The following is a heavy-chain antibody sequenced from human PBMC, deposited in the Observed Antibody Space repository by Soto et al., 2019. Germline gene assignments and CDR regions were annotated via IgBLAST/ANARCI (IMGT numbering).Heavy chain of an antibody. J-gene: IGHJ5*02. V-gene: IGHV1-18*01. CDR2: RNNYSGNT. D-gene: IGHD3-10*01. CDR3: ARTYYYGSGTHYSFDP. Sequence: QVEVVQSGAEVKKPGASVKVSCETSGYTFSSYGTNWVRQAPGHGLEWMGWRNNYSGNTKDAQRFQGRITMSTDTSTSTAYMEVRRLTYDATAVYYCARTYYYGSGTHYSFDPWGQGTLVTVSS. CDR1: GYTFSSYG.